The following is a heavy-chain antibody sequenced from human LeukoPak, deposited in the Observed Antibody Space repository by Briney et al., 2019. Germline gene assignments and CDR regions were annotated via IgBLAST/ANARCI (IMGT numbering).Heavy chain of an antibody. CDR2: IYYTGST. CDR3: TRDQFGSGNFDY. Sequence: SETLSLTCTVSGGSISSYYWSWIRQPPGKGLEWIGYIYYTGSTNYNPSLKSRVTISVDTSESQFSLKLTSVTAADTAVYYCTRDQFGSGNFDYWGQGTLVTVSS. D-gene: IGHD3-10*01. V-gene: IGHV4-59*12. CDR1: GGSISSYY. J-gene: IGHJ4*02.